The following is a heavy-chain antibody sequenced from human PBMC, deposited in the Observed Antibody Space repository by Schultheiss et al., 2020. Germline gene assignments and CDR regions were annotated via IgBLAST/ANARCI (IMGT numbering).Heavy chain of an antibody. CDR1: GFTFSSYS. J-gene: IGHJ5*02. V-gene: IGHV3-21*01. CDR2: ISSSSSYI. CDR3: ARDSNYYDSSGYPNWFDP. D-gene: IGHD3-22*01. Sequence: GESLKISCAASGFTFSSYSMNWVRQAPGKGLEWVSSISSSSSYIYYADSVKGRFTISRDNAKNSLYLQMNSLRAEDTAVYYCARDSNYYDSSGYPNWFDPWGQGTLVTVSS.